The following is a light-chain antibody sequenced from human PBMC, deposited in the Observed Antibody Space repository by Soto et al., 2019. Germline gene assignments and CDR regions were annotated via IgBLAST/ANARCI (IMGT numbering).Light chain of an antibody. J-gene: IGKJ4*01. Sequence: DIVVTQSPHSLPVTPGEPASISCRSSQSLLHSNGNTYLDWYLQKPGQSPQLLIYLGSNRASGVPEGFSGSGSGTDYTLRISRVEAEDVGVYYCMQVLQSPLTFGGGTKVEI. V-gene: IGKV2-28*01. CDR1: QSLLHSNGNTY. CDR3: MQVLQSPLT. CDR2: LGS.